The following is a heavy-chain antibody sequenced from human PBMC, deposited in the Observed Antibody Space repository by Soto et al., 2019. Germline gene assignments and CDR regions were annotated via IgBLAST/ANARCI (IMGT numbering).Heavy chain of an antibody. D-gene: IGHD3-16*01. V-gene: IGHV3-7*03. J-gene: IGHJ4*02. CDR1: DFTFRNSW. CDR2: IKPDGGAT. CDR3: FGGNGGPQ. Sequence: QPWGSLRLSCATSDFTFRNSWINWVRQAPGKGLEWVANIKPDGGATNYVDSVKGRFTISRDNVRNSASLQMNSLRVEDTAVYFCFGGNGGPQWGQGTLVTVSS.